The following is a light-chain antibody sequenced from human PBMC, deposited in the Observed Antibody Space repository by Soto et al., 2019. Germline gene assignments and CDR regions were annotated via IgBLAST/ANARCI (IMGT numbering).Light chain of an antibody. CDR2: GNS. Sequence: SVLTQPPSVSGAPGQRVTISCTGNNSNIGAGYDVHWYQQLPGTAPKLLIYGNSNRPSGVPDRFSGSKSGTSASLAITGLQAEDEADYYCQSYDSSLSGSVFGGGTKLTVL. J-gene: IGLJ2*01. V-gene: IGLV1-40*01. CDR3: QSYDSSLSGSV. CDR1: NSNIGAGYD.